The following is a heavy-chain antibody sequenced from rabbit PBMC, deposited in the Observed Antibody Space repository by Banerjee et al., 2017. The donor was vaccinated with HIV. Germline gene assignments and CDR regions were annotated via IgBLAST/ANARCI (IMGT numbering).Heavy chain of an antibody. J-gene: IGHJ4*01. Sequence: QEQLEESGGDLVKPGASLTLTCTASGFSFSGYYNMCWVRQAPGKGLEWIACIYAGSSGNTAYASWAKGRFTISKTSSTTVTLQMTSLTAADTATYFCARKSNNDGYGYAGYPMWGPGTLVTVS. D-gene: IGHD6-1*01. CDR2: IYAGSSGNT. V-gene: IGHV1S45*01. CDR3: ARKSNNDGYGYAGYPM. CDR1: GFSFSGYYN.